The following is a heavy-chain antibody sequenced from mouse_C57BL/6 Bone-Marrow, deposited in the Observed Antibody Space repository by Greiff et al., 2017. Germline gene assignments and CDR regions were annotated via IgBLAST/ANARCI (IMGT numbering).Heavy chain of an antibody. CDR1: GYTFTSYW. CDR3: AIKFPYDGYYGFAY. CDR2: IDPSASET. D-gene: IGHD2-3*01. Sequence: QVQLQQPGAELVRPGSSVKLSCKASGYTFTSYWMHWVKQRPIQGLEWIGNIDPSASETHSNQKFKDKATLTVDKSSSTAYMQLSNLTPEDSAFYYCAIKFPYDGYYGFAYWGQGTTLTVSS. J-gene: IGHJ2*01. V-gene: IGHV1-52*01.